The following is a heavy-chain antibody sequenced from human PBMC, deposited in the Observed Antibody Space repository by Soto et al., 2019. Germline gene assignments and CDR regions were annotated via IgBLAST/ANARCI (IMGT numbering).Heavy chain of an antibody. V-gene: IGHV3-23*01. D-gene: IGHD3-10*01. Sequence: GGSLRLSCAASGFTFSSYAMSWVRQAPGKGLEWVSAISGSGGSTYYADSVKGRFTISSDNSKNTLYLQMNSLRAEDTAVYYCARCRLWRGRKEKNAFDIWGQGTMVTVSS. CDR1: GFTFSSYA. CDR2: ISGSGGST. CDR3: ARCRLWRGRKEKNAFDI. J-gene: IGHJ3*02.